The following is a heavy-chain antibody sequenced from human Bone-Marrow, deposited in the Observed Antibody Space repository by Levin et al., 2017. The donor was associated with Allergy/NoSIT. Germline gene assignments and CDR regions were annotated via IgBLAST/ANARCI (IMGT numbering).Heavy chain of an antibody. CDR3: ARGSGQPRPKQRPVAYWFFDL. CDR1: GYTFTDYY. D-gene: IGHD6-19*01. CDR2: INPNSGGT. J-gene: IGHJ2*01. V-gene: IGHV1-2*06. Sequence: GESLKISCKASGYTFTDYYLHWVRQAPGQGLEWMGRINPNSGGTNYPQKFQGRVTMTRDTSIGTVYMELSRLKSDDTAFYYCARGSGQPRPKQRPVAYWFFDLWGRGTLVSVSS.